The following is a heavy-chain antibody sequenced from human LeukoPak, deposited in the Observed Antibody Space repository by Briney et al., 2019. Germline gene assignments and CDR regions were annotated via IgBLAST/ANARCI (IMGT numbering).Heavy chain of an antibody. CDR1: GGSISSYY. D-gene: IGHD3-22*01. Sequence: SETLSLTCTVSGGSISSYYWSWIRQPPGKGLEWIGYIYYSGSTNYNPSLKSRVTISVDTSKNQFSLKLSSVTAADTAVYYCARTRVALGDYYDSSGYYYDYWGQGTLVTVSS. J-gene: IGHJ4*02. CDR3: ARTRVALGDYYDSSGYYYDY. CDR2: IYYSGST. V-gene: IGHV4-59*08.